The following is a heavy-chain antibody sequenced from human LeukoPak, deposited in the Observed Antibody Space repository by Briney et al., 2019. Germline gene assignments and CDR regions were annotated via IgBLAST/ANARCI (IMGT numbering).Heavy chain of an antibody. Sequence: SETPSLTCFVSGGSITRRYWSWIRQPPGKGLEWIGYVNYSGNTNYNPSLKSRVTLSVDTSKNQFSLKLNSVTAADTAVYYCARVARSMSSSSEDSWGQGTLVTVSS. V-gene: IGHV4-59*08. D-gene: IGHD6-13*01. CDR2: VNYSGNT. CDR1: GGSITRRY. J-gene: IGHJ4*02. CDR3: ARVARSMSSSSEDS.